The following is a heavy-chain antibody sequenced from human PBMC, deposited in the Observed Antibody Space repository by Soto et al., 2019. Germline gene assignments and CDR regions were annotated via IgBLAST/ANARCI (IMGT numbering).Heavy chain of an antibody. CDR1: GFTFSNAW. V-gene: IGHV3-15*07. CDR2: IKSKTDGGTT. D-gene: IGHD3-22*01. J-gene: IGHJ4*02. Sequence: GGSLRLSCAASGFTFSNAWMNWVRQAPGKGLEWVGRIKSKTDGGTTDYAAPVKGRFTISRDDSKNTLYLQMNSLKTEDTAVYYCTTDYDYDSSGYPPYWGQGTLVTVSS. CDR3: TTDYDYDSSGYPPY.